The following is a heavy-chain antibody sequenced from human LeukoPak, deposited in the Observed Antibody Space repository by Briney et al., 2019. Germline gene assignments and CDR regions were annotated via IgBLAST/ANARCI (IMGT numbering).Heavy chain of an antibody. D-gene: IGHD3-16*02. J-gene: IGHJ4*02. CDR2: IYYSGST. V-gene: IGHV4-39*07. CDR3: ASLGELSVFDY. CDR1: GGSISSSSYY. Sequence: PSETLSLTCTVSGGSISSSSYYWGWIRQPPGKGLEWIGSIYYSGSTYYNPSLKSRVTISVDTSKNQFSLKLSSVTAADTAVYYCASLGELSVFDYWAREPWSPSPQ.